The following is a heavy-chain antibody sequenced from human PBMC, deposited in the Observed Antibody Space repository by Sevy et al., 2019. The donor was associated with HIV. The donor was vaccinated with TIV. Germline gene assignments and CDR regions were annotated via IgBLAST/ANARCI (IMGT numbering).Heavy chain of an antibody. CDR3: ANVRGDAPFDY. D-gene: IGHD2-8*01. V-gene: IGHV3-30*18. J-gene: IGHJ4*02. CDR1: GFTFSSYG. CDR2: ISYDGSNK. Sequence: GGSLRLSCAASGFTFSSYGMHWVRQAPGKGLEWVAVISYDGSNKYYADSVKGRFTISRDNSKNTLYLQMNSLRAEDTAVYYCANVRGDAPFDYSGQGTLVTVSS.